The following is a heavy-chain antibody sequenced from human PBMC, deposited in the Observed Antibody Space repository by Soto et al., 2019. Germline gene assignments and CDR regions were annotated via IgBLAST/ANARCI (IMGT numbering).Heavy chain of an antibody. CDR3: AKGRGVSGTQPPRVDF. Sequence: EVQLLESGGGLVQPGGSLRLSCAASGFTFNNYAMTWVRQAPGKGLEWVSAISGGGDTTSYADSVKGRFTVSRDGSKNTLYEQRGGRRAEPPPLYYCAKGRGVSGTQPPRVDFWGQGPLVTVSS. V-gene: IGHV3-23*01. CDR1: GFTFNNYA. J-gene: IGHJ4*02. CDR2: ISGGGDTT. D-gene: IGHD3-16*01.